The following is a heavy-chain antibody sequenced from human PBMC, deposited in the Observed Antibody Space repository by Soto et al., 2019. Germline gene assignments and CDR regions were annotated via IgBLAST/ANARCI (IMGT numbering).Heavy chain of an antibody. Sequence: GGCLRLSCAASGFTFTSYGMHWVRQAPGKGLEWVAVLSYDGSNKYYVDSVKGRFTISRDNSKNTLYLQMNSMRAEDTAVYYCAKGRRPLYYDSSGYCPYLGPEYWGQGT. CDR3: AKGRRPLYYDSSGYCPYLGPEY. CDR1: GFTFTSYG. CDR2: LSYDGSNK. V-gene: IGHV3-30*18. D-gene: IGHD3-22*01. J-gene: IGHJ4*02.